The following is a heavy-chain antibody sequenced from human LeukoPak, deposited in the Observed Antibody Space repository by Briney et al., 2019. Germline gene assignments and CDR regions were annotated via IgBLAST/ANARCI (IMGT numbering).Heavy chain of an antibody. D-gene: IGHD3-3*01. Sequence: SETLSLTCTVSGGSISRYYWSWIRQPPGKGLEWIGFIYYSGSTNYNPSLKSRVTISVDTSKSQFSLKLSSVTAADTAVYYCARSYDFWSGPGGFDYWGQGTLVTVFS. J-gene: IGHJ4*02. V-gene: IGHV4-59*08. CDR2: IYYSGST. CDR1: GGSISRYY. CDR3: ARSYDFWSGPGGFDY.